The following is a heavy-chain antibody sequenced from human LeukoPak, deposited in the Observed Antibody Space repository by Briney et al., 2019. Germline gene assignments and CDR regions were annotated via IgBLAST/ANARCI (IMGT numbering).Heavy chain of an antibody. V-gene: IGHV3-23*01. CDR1: GFTFSSYA. Sequence: GGSLRLSCAASGFTFSSYAMSWVRQAPGKGLEWVSAISGSGGSTYYADSVKGRFTISRDNSKNTLYLQMNSLRAEDTAVYYCAKDLAMIVVVTNDYWGQGTLVTVSS. CDR2: ISGSGGST. J-gene: IGHJ4*02. CDR3: AKDLAMIVVVTNDY. D-gene: IGHD3-22*01.